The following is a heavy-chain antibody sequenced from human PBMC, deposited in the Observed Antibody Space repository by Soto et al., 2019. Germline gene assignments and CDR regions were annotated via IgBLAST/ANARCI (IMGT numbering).Heavy chain of an antibody. CDR3: ARHWIVYNWNDVVEY. V-gene: IGHV4-39*01. CDR1: GGSISSSSYY. D-gene: IGHD1-1*01. CDR2: IYYSGST. Sequence: PSETLSLTCTVSGGSISSSSYYWGWIRQPPGKGLEWIGSIYYSGSTYYNPSLKSRVTISVDTSKNQFSLKLSSVTAADTAVYYCARHWIVYNWNDVVEYWGQGTLVTVSS. J-gene: IGHJ4*02.